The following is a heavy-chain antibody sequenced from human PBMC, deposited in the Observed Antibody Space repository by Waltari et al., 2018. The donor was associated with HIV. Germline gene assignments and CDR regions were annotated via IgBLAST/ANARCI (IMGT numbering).Heavy chain of an antibody. V-gene: IGHV4-4*07. CDR2: IYTSGST. CDR1: GGSINSYY. D-gene: IGHD3-22*01. J-gene: IGHJ2*01. Sequence: QVQLQQSGPRLMKPSETLSLTCIVSGGSINSYYWNWIRQPAGKALEWIGLIYTSGSTKYNPSLKSRVSMSIATSKNQFSLNLTSVTAADTAVYYCARGTYYFDTSSGYPPLDLWGRGTLVTVSS. CDR3: ARGTYYFDTSSGYPPLDL.